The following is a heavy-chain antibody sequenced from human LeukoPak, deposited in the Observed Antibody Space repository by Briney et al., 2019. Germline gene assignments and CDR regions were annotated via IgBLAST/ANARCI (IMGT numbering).Heavy chain of an antibody. CDR3: ARGYSGYDFDDYYYGMDV. J-gene: IGHJ6*02. V-gene: IGHV4-59*08. Sequence: SETLSLTCTVSGGSISSYYWSWIRQPPGKGLEWIGCIYYSGSTNYNPSLKSRVTISVDTSKNQFSLKLSSVTAADTAVYYCARGYSGYDFDDYYYGMDVWGQGTTVTVSS. CDR1: GGSISSYY. D-gene: IGHD5-12*01. CDR2: IYYSGST.